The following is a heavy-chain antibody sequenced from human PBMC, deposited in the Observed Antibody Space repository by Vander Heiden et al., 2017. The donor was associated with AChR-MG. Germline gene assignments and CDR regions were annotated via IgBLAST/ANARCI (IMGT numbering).Heavy chain of an antibody. CDR2: ISGSGGST. V-gene: IGHV3-23*01. CDR1: GFTFRSYA. J-gene: IGHJ6*02. Sequence: EVQLLESGGGLVQPGGSLSPSCAASGFTFRSYAMSWVRQAPGKGLEWVSAISGSGGSTYYADSVKGRFTISRDNSKNTLYLQMNSLRAEDTAVYYCAKERERFLEWWTMDVWGQGTTVTVSS. CDR3: AKERERFLEWWTMDV. D-gene: IGHD3-3*01.